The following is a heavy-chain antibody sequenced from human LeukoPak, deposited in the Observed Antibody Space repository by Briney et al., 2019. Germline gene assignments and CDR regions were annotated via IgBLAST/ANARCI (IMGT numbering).Heavy chain of an antibody. V-gene: IGHV4-61*02. CDR2: IYTSGST. D-gene: IGHD2-21*01. J-gene: IGHJ6*04. Sequence: SETLSLTRTVPGGSISSGSYYWSWIRQPAGKGLEWIGRIYTSGSTNYNPSLKSRVTISVDTSKNQFSLKLSSVTAADTAVYYCASRAYCGGDCYQMDVWGKGTTVTVSS. CDR3: ASRAYCGGDCYQMDV. CDR1: GGSISSGSYY.